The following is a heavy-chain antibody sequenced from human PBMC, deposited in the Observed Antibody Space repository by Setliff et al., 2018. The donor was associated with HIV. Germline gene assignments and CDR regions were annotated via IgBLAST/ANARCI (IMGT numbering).Heavy chain of an antibody. CDR3: ARGPRITLIEVVTSDYYYCMDV. CDR1: GGAFSGYY. J-gene: IGHJ6*02. V-gene: IGHV4-34*01. CDR2: INHSGST. Sequence: SETLSLTCTVYGGAFSGYYWSWIRQPPGKGLEWIGEINHSGSTNYNPSLKSRVTISVDASKNHFSLKVSSVTAADTAVYYCARGPRITLIEVVTSDYYYCMDVWGQGTTVTVSS. D-gene: IGHD3-22*01.